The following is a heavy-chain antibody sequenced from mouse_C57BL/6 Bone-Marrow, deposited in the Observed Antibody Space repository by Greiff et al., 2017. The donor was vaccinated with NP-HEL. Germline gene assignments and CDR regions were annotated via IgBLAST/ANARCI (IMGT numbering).Heavy chain of an antibody. Sequence: EVKLVESGGGLVKPGGSLKLSCAASGFTFSSYAMSWVRQTPEKRLEWVATISDGGSYTSYPDNVTGRFTISRDNAKNNLYLQMSHLKSEDTAMYYCAGRSDYYYGTAWFAYWGQGTLVTVSA. CDR2: ISDGGSYT. CDR3: AGRSDYYYGTAWFAY. D-gene: IGHD1-1*01. CDR1: GFTFSSYA. V-gene: IGHV5-4*03. J-gene: IGHJ3*01.